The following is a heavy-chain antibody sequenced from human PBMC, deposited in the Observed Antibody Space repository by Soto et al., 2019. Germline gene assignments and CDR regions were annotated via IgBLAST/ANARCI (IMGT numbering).Heavy chain of an antibody. CDR1: GGSISSYY. D-gene: IGHD6-6*01. J-gene: IGHJ4*02. CDR3: ARAIAARQGVNHYFDS. V-gene: IGHV4-59*01. Sequence: SETLSLTCTVSGGSISSYYWSWIRQPPGKGLEWIGYIYYSGSTNYNPSLKSRVTISVDTSKNQFSLKLSSVTAADTAVYYCARAIAARQGVNHYFDSWGQGTLVTVSS. CDR2: IYYSGST.